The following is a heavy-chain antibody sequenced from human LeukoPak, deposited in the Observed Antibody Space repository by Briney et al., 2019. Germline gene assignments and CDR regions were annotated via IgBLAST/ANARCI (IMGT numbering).Heavy chain of an antibody. CDR1: GFTVSSNY. Sequence: PGGSLRLSCAASGFTVSSNYMSWVRQAPGKGLEWVSVIYSGGSTYYADSVKGRFTISRDNSKNTLYLQMNSLRAEDTAVYYCARDEGRVRSDAFDIWGQGTMVTVSS. J-gene: IGHJ3*02. V-gene: IGHV3-53*01. CDR2: IYSGGST. CDR3: ARDEGRVRSDAFDI.